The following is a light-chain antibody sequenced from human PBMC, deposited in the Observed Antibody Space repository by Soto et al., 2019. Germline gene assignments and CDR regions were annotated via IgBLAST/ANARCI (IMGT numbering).Light chain of an antibody. Sequence: QSALTQPASVSGSPGQSITISCSGTSSDVGSYNLVSWYQQYPGKAPKFMIYEGSKRPSGVSNRFSCSKSGNTASLTVSALQAEDEADYYCCSYAGSGTWVFGGGTKLTVL. CDR1: SSDVGSYNL. V-gene: IGLV2-23*01. CDR3: CSYAGSGTWV. CDR2: EGS. J-gene: IGLJ3*02.